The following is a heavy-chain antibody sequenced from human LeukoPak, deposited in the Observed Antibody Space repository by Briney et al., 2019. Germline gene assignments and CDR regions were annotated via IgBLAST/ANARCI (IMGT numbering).Heavy chain of an antibody. CDR3: ARGHFGVVLDY. V-gene: IGHV3-21*01. CDR1: GFTFSSYS. J-gene: IGHJ4*02. D-gene: IGHD3-3*01. Sequence: GGSLRLSCAGSGFTFSSYSMIWVRQAPGKGLGWVASIRGDSSETRHAGSVMGRFTIFRDNTKTSLFLQMNTLRADDTAVYYCARGHFGVVLDYWGQGILVTVSS. CDR2: IRGDSSET.